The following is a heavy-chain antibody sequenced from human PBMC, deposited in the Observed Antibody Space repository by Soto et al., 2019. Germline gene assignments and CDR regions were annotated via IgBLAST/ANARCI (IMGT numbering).Heavy chain of an antibody. CDR2: ISAYNDNT. J-gene: IGHJ6*04. Sequence: ASVKVSCKASGYTFTSYFMHWVRQAPGQGLEWMGWISAYNDNTNYGQKVQGRVSMTTDTSTSTAYMELRSLRSDDTAVYYCARDSHRGLDVWGEGTTVTVSS. V-gene: IGHV1-18*04. CDR3: ARDSHRGLDV. CDR1: GYTFTSYF.